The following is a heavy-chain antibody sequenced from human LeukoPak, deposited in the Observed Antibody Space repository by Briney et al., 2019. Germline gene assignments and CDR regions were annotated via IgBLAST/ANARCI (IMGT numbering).Heavy chain of an antibody. CDR1: GFSVTNNY. CDR3: ARPLDSSNNYFDY. V-gene: IGHV3-66*04. Sequence: GGSLRLSCAASGFSVTNNYITWVRQAPGEGLEWVSVLYRNYVIEYADSVKGRFTISRDNSKNSLYLQMNSLRAEDTAVYYCARPLDSSNNYFDYWGQGTLVTVSA. J-gene: IGHJ4*02. D-gene: IGHD6-13*01. CDR2: LYRNYVI.